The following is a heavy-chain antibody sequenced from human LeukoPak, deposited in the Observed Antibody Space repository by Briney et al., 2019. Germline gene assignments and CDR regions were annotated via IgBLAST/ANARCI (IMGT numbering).Heavy chain of an antibody. CDR3: ARDEGASFDY. CDR2: MNPNSGNT. Sequence: ASVKVSCKASGYTFTSYDINWVRQATGQGLEWMGWMNPNSGNTGYAQKLQGRITMTRNTSISTAYMELSSLRSEDTAVYYCARDEGASFDYWGQGTLVTVSS. CDR1: GYTFTSYD. J-gene: IGHJ4*02. V-gene: IGHV1-8*01.